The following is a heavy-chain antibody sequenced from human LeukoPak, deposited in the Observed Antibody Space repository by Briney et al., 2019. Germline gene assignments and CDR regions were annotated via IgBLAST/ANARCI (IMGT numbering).Heavy chain of an antibody. CDR3: ARDDSSSWLDAFDI. CDR2: IKQDGSDK. J-gene: IGHJ3*02. D-gene: IGHD6-13*01. Sequence: GGSLRLSCAVSGFTFSNYWMTWVRQAPGKGLEWVANIKQDGSDKYYVDSVKGRFTISRDNTKNSLYLQMNSLRAEDTAVYYCARDDSSSWLDAFDIWGQGTMVTVSS. V-gene: IGHV3-7*01. CDR1: GFTFSNYW.